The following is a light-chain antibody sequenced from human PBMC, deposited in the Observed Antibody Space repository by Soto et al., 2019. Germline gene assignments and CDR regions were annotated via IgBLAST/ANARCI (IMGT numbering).Light chain of an antibody. J-gene: IGLJ3*02. CDR2: STN. V-gene: IGLV8-61*01. CDR1: SGSVSTSYY. Sequence: VVTQEPSFSVSPGRTVTLTCGLSSGSVSTSYYPSWYQQTPGQAPRTLIYSTNTRSSGVPDRFSGSILGNKAALTITGAQADDEADYYCALYMGSGIWVFGGGTKLTVL. CDR3: ALYMGSGIWV.